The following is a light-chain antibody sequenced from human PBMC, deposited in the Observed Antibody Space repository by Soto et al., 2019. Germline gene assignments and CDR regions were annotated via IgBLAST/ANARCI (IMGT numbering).Light chain of an antibody. J-gene: IGKJ4*01. V-gene: IGKV1-13*02. Sequence: AIQLTQSPSSLSASVGDRVTITCRASQGIGSDLAWSQHVPGKAPKLLIYSASTLRSGVPSRFSGSRSGTDFTLTINSLQPEDFAIYYCHQYNTWPLTFGGGTKVEIK. CDR1: QGIGSD. CDR3: HQYNTWPLT. CDR2: SAS.